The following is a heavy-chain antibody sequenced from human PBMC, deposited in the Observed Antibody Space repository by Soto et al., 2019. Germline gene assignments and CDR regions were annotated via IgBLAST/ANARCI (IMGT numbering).Heavy chain of an antibody. J-gene: IGHJ5*02. CDR2: IWYDGSNK. D-gene: IGHD4-17*01. CDR3: ARGVDYGDDEANWFDP. Sequence: QVQLVESGGGVVQPGRSLRLSCAASGFTFSSYGMHWVRQAPGKGLEWVAVIWYDGSNKYYADSVKGRFTISRDNSKNTLYLQMNSLRAEDTAVYYCARGVDYGDDEANWFDPWGQGTLVTVSS. V-gene: IGHV3-33*01. CDR1: GFTFSSYG.